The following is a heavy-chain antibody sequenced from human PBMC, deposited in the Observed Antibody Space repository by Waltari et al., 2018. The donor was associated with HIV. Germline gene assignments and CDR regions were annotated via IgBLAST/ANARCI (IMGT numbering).Heavy chain of an antibody. Sequence: VHLVPSGAELKQPVASVTVHCKATGTHVDGCAVNWVRQATGQGLEWLGWINPNSGNRGYARKFGGRLTLTKKAGINTVYLELTRLTSQDSGVYYCTVSRPGAMFGDFWGQGTQVSVSS. CDR2: INPNSGNR. CDR3: TVSRPGAMFGDF. D-gene: IGHD3-3*01. J-gene: IGHJ4*02. V-gene: IGHV1-8*01. CDR1: GTHVDGCA.